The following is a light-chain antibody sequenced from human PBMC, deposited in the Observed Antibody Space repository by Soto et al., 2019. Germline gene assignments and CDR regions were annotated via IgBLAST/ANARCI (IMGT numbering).Light chain of an antibody. CDR2: DTS. V-gene: IGKV3D-20*02. CDR1: QSVSSSY. CDR3: QQYNNWPWT. Sequence: EIVLTQSPGTLSLSPGERATLSCRASQSVSSSYLAWYQQTPGQAPRLLVYDTSYRATGVPDRFSGSGSGTDFTLTISRLEPEDFAVYYCQQYNNWPWTFGQGTKVDIK. J-gene: IGKJ1*01.